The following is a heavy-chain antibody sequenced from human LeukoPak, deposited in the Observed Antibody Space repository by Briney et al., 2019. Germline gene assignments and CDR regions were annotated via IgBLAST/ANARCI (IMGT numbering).Heavy chain of an antibody. CDR2: IYYSGST. D-gene: IGHD4-17*01. CDR1: GGSISSYY. Sequence: PSETLSLTCTVSGGSISSYYWSWIRQPPGKGLEWIGYIYYSGSTNYNPSLKSRVTISVDTSKNQFSLKLSSVTAADTAVYYCARHYGDYGDHAYYFDYWGQGTLVTVSS. V-gene: IGHV4-59*01. J-gene: IGHJ4*02. CDR3: ARHYGDYGDHAYYFDY.